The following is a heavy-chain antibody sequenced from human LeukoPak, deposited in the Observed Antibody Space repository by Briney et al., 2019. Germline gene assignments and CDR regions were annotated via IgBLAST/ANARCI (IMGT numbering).Heavy chain of an antibody. CDR2: ISSGSSYI. D-gene: IGHD5-12*01. CDR3: ARSSSGYGTRFDY. V-gene: IGHV3-21*01. Sequence: GGSLRLSCAASGFTFSSYSMNWVRQAPGKGLEWVSSISSGSSYIYYADSVKGRFTISRDNAKNSLYLQMNSLRAEDTAVYYCARSSSGYGTRFDYWGQGTLVTVSS. J-gene: IGHJ4*02. CDR1: GFTFSSYS.